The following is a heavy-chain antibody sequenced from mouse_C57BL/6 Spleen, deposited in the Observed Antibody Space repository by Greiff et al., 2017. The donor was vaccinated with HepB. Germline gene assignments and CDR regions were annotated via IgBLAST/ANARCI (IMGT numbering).Heavy chain of an antibody. J-gene: IGHJ2*01. CDR1: GYTFTSYW. D-gene: IGHD2-10*02. CDR2: TNPTNGRT. Sequence: VQLQQSGAELVKAGASVKMSCKASGYTFTSYWMHWVKQRLGQGLEWFAETNPTNGRTYYNEKFKSKATLTVDKSSSTAYLLLSGPTFEDSAVYYCARIKKIVSTYLDDVGQGTTLTVSS. CDR3: ARIKKIVSTYLDD. V-gene: IGHV1S81*02.